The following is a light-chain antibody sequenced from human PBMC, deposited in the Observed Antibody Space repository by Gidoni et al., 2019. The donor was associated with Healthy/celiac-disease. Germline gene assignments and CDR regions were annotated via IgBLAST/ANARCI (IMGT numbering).Light chain of an antibody. CDR1: TGAVTSGHY. Sequence: AVVTQEPSLTVSPAGTVTLTCGSSTGAVTSGHYPYWFQQKPGQAPRTLIYHTSNKHSWTPXRFSXSLLGGXAAXTXSGAQPEDXAEYYCLLSYSGAWVFGGGTKLTVL. CDR2: HTS. CDR3: LLSYSGAWV. J-gene: IGLJ3*02. V-gene: IGLV7-46*01.